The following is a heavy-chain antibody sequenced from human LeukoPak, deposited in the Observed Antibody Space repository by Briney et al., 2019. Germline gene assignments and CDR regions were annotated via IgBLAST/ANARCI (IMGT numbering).Heavy chain of an antibody. Sequence: GGSLRLSCAASGFTLRSHAMSWVRQAPGKGLEWVSGISGSGGSTYYVDSVKGRSTISRDNSKNTLYLQMNSLRADDTAVYYCAKQMSTVTFTPFDYWGQGTLVTVSS. CDR1: GFTLRSHA. V-gene: IGHV3-23*01. J-gene: IGHJ4*02. CDR3: AKQMSTVTFTPFDY. D-gene: IGHD4-17*01. CDR2: ISGSGGST.